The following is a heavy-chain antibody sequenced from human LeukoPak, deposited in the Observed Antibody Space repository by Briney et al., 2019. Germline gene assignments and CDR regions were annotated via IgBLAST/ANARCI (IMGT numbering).Heavy chain of an antibody. J-gene: IGHJ3*02. Sequence: ASVKVSCKASGYTFTGYYMHWVRQAPGQGLEWVGIINPNSGTTSYAQKFQGRVTMTRDTSTTTVYMELSSLTSEDTAVYYCARVGNTYYYDSSGSNGFDIWGQGTLVTVSS. CDR1: GYTFTGYY. CDR3: ARVGNTYYYDSSGSNGFDI. V-gene: IGHV1-46*01. D-gene: IGHD3-22*01. CDR2: INPNSGTT.